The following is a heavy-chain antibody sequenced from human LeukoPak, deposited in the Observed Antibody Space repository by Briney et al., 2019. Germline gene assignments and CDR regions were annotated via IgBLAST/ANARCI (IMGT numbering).Heavy chain of an antibody. J-gene: IGHJ4*02. CDR3: ARHGSSGSYIDY. Sequence: SQTLSLTCTVSGGSISSYYWSWIRQPPGKGLEWIGYIYTSGSTNYNPSLKSRVTISVDTSKNQFSLKLSPVTAAGTAVYYCARHGSSGSYIDYWGQGTLVTVSS. CDR1: GGSISSYY. CDR2: IYTSGST. D-gene: IGHD1-26*01. V-gene: IGHV4-4*09.